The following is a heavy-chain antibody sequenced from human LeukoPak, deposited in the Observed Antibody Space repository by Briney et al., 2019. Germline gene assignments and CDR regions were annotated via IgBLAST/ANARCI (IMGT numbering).Heavy chain of an antibody. J-gene: IGHJ4*02. D-gene: IGHD6-13*01. CDR2: ISYDGSNK. Sequence: PGGSLRLSCAASGFTFSSYAMHWVRQAPGKGLEWVAVISYDGSNKYYADSVKGRFTISRDNSKNTLYLQMNSLRAEDTAVYYCAKDKGSSWPHYFDYWGQGTLVTVSS. CDR3: AKDKGSSWPHYFDY. CDR1: GFTFSSYA. V-gene: IGHV3-30*04.